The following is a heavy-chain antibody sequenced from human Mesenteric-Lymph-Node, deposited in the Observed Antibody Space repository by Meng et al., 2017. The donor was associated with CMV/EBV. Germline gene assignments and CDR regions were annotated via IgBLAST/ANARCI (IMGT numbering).Heavy chain of an antibody. CDR1: GYSFTSYW. J-gene: IGHJ6*02. CDR2: IYPGDSDT. Sequence: KVSCKGSGYSFTSYWIGWVRQMPGKGLEWMGIIYPGDSDTRYSPSFQGQVTISADKSISTAYLQWSSLKASDTAMYYCARHSGGDYVKVTYGMDVWGQGTTVTVSS. D-gene: IGHD4-17*01. V-gene: IGHV5-51*01. CDR3: ARHSGGDYVKVTYGMDV.